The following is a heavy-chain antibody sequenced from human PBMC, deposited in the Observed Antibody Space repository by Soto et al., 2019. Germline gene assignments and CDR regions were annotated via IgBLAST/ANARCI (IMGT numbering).Heavy chain of an antibody. CDR2: ISYDGSNK. CDR3: ARDWSARYYDSSGYYYDDY. CDR1: GFTFSSYA. Sequence: PGGSLRLSCAASGFTFSSYAMHWVRQAPGKGLEWVAVISYDGSNKYYADSVKGRFTISRDNSKNTLYLQMNSLRAEDTAVYYCARDWSARYYDSSGYYYDDYWGQGTLVTVSS. V-gene: IGHV3-30-3*01. D-gene: IGHD3-22*01. J-gene: IGHJ4*02.